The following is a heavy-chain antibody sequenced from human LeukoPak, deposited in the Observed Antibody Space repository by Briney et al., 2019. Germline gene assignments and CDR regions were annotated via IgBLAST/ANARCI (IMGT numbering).Heavy chain of an antibody. J-gene: IGHJ4*02. V-gene: IGHV3-43*02. Sequence: GGSLRLSCAASGFTFDEYNMHWVRQVPGKGLEWVALISGDHISPYYADSVEGRFTVSRDNNENSLYLQMSSLRIEDSALYYCAREPADGQKSFDWIFAFDSWGQGTLITVSS. CDR1: GFTFDEYN. CDR2: ISGDHISP. D-gene: IGHD3-9*01. CDR3: AREPADGQKSFDWIFAFDS.